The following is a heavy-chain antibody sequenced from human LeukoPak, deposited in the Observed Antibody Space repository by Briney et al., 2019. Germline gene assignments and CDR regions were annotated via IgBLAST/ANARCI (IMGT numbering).Heavy chain of an antibody. Sequence: PGGSLRLSYAASGFAFNSYGMHWVRQAPGKGLEWVAAIWYDGSQEFYVDSVKGRLSISRDNSKNTLYLQLNSLRVEDTAVYYCARGSVYGDSEYGMDVWGQGTTVTVSS. V-gene: IGHV3-33*01. CDR1: GFAFNSYG. J-gene: IGHJ6*02. CDR3: ARGSVYGDSEYGMDV. CDR2: IWYDGSQE. D-gene: IGHD2-21*01.